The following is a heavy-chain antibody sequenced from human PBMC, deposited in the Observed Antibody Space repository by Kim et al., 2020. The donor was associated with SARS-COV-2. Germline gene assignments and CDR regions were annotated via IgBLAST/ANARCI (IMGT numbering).Heavy chain of an antibody. V-gene: IGHV4-39*07. CDR1: GGSISSSSYY. CDR3: ARVKFDFWSGQTGNYFDY. J-gene: IGHJ4*02. Sequence: SETLSLTCTVSGGSISSSSYYWGWIRQPPGKGLEWIGSIYYSGSTYYNPSLKSRVTISVDTSKNQFSLKLSSVTAADTAVYYCARVKFDFWSGQTGNYFDYWGQGTLVTVSS. D-gene: IGHD3-3*01. CDR2: IYYSGST.